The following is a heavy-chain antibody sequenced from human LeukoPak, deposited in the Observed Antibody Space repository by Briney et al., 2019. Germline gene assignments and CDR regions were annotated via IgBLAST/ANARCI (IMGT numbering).Heavy chain of an antibody. V-gene: IGHV1-2*02. Sequence: GASVNVSCKASGYTFTGYYMHWVRQAPGQGREWMGWINPNSGGTNYAQKFQGRVTITRDTSISTAYIELSRLRSHDTAVYYCARGPVLRFLEWLFTPFDYWGQGTLVTVSS. D-gene: IGHD3-3*01. CDR1: GYTFTGYY. J-gene: IGHJ4*02. CDR3: ARGPVLRFLEWLFTPFDY. CDR2: INPNSGGT.